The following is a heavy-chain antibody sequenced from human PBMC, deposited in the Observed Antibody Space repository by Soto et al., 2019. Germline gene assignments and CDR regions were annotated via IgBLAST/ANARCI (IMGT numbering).Heavy chain of an antibody. J-gene: IGHJ5*02. V-gene: IGHV1-18*04. Sequence: ASVKVSCKASGYTFTSYGISWVRQAPGQGLEWMGWISAYNGNTNYAQKLQGRVTMTTDTSTSTAYMELRSLRSDDTAVYYCARELTVTTLGRWFDPWGQGTLVTSPQ. CDR1: GYTFTSYG. CDR3: ARELTVTTLGRWFDP. D-gene: IGHD4-17*01. CDR2: ISAYNGNT.